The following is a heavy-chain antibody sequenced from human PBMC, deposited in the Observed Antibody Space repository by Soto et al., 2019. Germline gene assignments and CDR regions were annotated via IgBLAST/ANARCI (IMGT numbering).Heavy chain of an antibody. CDR1: GFTFSSYA. D-gene: IGHD3-10*01. J-gene: IGHJ4*02. CDR2: ISGSGGST. V-gene: IGHV3-23*01. Sequence: HPGGSLRLSCAASGFTFSSYAMSWVRQAPGKGLEWVSAISGSGGSTYYADSVKGRFTISRDNSKNTLYLQMNSLRAEDTAVYYCAKDRQPTRWFGESVFDYWGQGTLVTVSS. CDR3: AKDRQPTRWFGESVFDY.